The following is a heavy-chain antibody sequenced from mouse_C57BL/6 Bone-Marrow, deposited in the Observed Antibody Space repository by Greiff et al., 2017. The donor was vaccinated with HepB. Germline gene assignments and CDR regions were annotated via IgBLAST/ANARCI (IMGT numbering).Heavy chain of an antibody. Sequence: QVQLQQSGAELVKPGASVKMSCKASGYTFTSYWITWVKQRPGQGLEWIGDLYPGSGSTNYNEKFKSKATLTVDTSSSTAYMQLSSLTSEDSAVYYCARGYGDLYAMDYWGQGTSVTVSS. CDR2: LYPGSGST. V-gene: IGHV1-55*01. D-gene: IGHD2-13*01. J-gene: IGHJ4*01. CDR1: GYTFTSYW. CDR3: ARGYGDLYAMDY.